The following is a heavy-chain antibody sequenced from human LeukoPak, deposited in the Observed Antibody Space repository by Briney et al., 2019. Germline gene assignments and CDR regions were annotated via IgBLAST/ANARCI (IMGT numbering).Heavy chain of an antibody. CDR2: ISSSSSTI. CDR3: ARDRATMVRKDAFDI. CDR1: GFTFTNYW. Sequence: PGGSLRLSCAASGFTFTNYWMNWVRQAPGKGLEWVSYISSSSSTIYYADSVKGRFTISRDNAKNSLYLQMNSLRAEDTAVYYCARDRATMVRKDAFDIWGQGTMVTVSS. D-gene: IGHD3-10*01. J-gene: IGHJ3*02. V-gene: IGHV3-48*04.